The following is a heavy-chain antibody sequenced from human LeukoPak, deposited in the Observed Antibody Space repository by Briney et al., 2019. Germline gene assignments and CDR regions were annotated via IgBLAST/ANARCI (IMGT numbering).Heavy chain of an antibody. Sequence: SETLSLTCTVSGGSISSYYWSWIRQPPGKGLEWIGYIYYSGSTNYNPSLKSRVTISVDTSKNQFSLKLGSVTAADTAVYYCAREGPYYDFWSGPGNWFDPWGQGTLVTVSS. D-gene: IGHD3-3*01. V-gene: IGHV4-59*12. J-gene: IGHJ5*02. CDR2: IYYSGST. CDR1: GGSISSYY. CDR3: AREGPYYDFWSGPGNWFDP.